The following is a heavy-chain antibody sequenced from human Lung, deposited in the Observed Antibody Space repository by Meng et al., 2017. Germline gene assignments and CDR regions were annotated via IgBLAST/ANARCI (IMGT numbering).Heavy chain of an antibody. CDR3: ATRGNPYLNC. CDR1: GYTLSSDR. J-gene: IGHJ4*02. V-gene: IGHV1-18*01. CDR2: INTYNGKT. Sequence: QGRMVEAGAEVKKPGAVVNVSCEATGYTLSSDRVSWVRQAPGQGLEWLGWINTYNGKTDYAQKFQGRITMTTETFTSTAYMELRNLRSDDTAVYYCATRGNPYLNCWGQGTLVTVSS.